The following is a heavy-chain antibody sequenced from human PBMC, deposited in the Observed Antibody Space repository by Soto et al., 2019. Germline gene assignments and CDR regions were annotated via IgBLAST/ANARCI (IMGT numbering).Heavy chain of an antibody. D-gene: IGHD2-2*01. CDR2: ISYDGSNK. Sequence: ESGGGVVQPGRSLRLSCAASGFTFSSYAMHWVRQAPGKGLEWVAVISYDGSNKYYADSVKGRFTISRDNSKNTLYLQMNSLRAEDTAVYYCARGVPAAHYYYYGMDVWGQGTTVTVSS. CDR3: ARGVPAAHYYYYGMDV. V-gene: IGHV3-30-3*01. J-gene: IGHJ6*02. CDR1: GFTFSSYA.